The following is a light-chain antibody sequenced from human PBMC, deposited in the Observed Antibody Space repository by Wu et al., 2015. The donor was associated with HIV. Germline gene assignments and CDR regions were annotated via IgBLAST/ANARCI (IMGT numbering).Light chain of an antibody. J-gene: IGKJ5*01. CDR3: QQHYKWPLT. V-gene: IGKV3-11*01. CDR2: DAS. CDR1: QSVSGT. Sequence: EIALTQAPATLSFSPGESATLSCRASQSVSGTLAWYQQRPGQAPRLLIYDASTRVTGIPDRFSGGGSVTDFTLTISSLEPEDFAVYYCQQHYKWPLTFGQGTRLEIK.